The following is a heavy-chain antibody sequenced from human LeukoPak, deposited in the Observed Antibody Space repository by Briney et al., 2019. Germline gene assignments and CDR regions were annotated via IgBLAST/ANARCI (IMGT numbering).Heavy chain of an antibody. V-gene: IGHV4-34*01. CDR1: GGSFSGYY. J-gene: IGHJ4*02. D-gene: IGHD6-19*01. CDR2: INHSGST. CDR3: ARPGGIAVF. Sequence: SETLSLTCAVYGGSFSGYYWSWIRQPPGKGLEWIGEINHSGSTNYNPSLKSRVTISVDTSKNQFSLKLSSVTAADTAVYYCARPGGIAVFWGQGTPVTVSS.